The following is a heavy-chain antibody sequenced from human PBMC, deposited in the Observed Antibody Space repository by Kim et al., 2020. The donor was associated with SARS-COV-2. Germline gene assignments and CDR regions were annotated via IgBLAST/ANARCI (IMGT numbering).Heavy chain of an antibody. CDR1: GGTFSSYA. CDR3: ARGARYSSGWYWYFDL. V-gene: IGHV1-69*06. Sequence: SVKVSCTASGGTFSSYAIGWVRQAPGQGLEWMGGIIPIFGTTNYAQKFQGRVTITADKSTSTAYMELSSLRSEDTAVYYCARGARYSSGWYWYFDLWGRGTLVTVSS. CDR2: IIPIFGTT. D-gene: IGHD6-19*01. J-gene: IGHJ2*01.